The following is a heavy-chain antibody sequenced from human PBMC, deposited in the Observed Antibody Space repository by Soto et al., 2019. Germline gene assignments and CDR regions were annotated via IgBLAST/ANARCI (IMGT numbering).Heavy chain of an antibody. CDR3: ATGALTFGGVLNA. V-gene: IGHV1-69*02. D-gene: IGHD3-16*01. CDR2: IIPMFGIT. CDR1: GATFSSST. J-gene: IGHJ4*02. Sequence: QVQLVQSGADVKKPGSSVKVSCKASGATFSSSTFTWVRQAPGQGLEWMGRIIPMFGITNSAQKFQGRLGSTADESTNTVFMDMSSLGSDDTAIYYCATGALTFGGVLNAWGQGTLVTVSS.